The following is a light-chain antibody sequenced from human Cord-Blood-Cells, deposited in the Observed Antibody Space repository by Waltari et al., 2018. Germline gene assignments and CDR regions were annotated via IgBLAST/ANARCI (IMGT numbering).Light chain of an antibody. CDR2: DVS. CDR1: STDVGGYYY. V-gene: IGLV2-11*01. J-gene: IGLJ3*02. Sequence: QSALAQPRSVSGSPGQSVTISCTGTSTDVGGYYYVSWYQQHPGKAPKPMIYDVSKRPSGVPDRFSGSKSGNTASLTISGLQAEDEADYYCCSYAGSYTWVFGGGTKLTVL. CDR3: CSYAGSYTWV.